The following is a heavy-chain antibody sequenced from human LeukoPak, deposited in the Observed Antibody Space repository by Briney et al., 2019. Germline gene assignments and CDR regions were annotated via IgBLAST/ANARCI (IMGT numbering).Heavy chain of an antibody. J-gene: IGHJ3*02. CDR2: IKQDGSEQ. Sequence: PGGSLRLSCAASGFNFYNFWMTWVRQAPGKGLEWVANIKQDGSEQYYAGSVKGRFTISRDNARNSVSLLINSLRVDDTAVYYCARDRSSVLPRRGGAFDIWGQGTMVTVSS. V-gene: IGHV3-7*01. CDR3: ARDRSSVLPRRGGAFDI. CDR1: GFNFYNFW. D-gene: IGHD6-25*01.